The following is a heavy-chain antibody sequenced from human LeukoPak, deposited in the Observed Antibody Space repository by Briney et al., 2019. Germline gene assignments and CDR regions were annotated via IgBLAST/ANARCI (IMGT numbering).Heavy chain of an antibody. J-gene: IGHJ4*02. CDR1: GYTFTGYY. D-gene: IGHD3-9*01. V-gene: IGHV1-2*02. CDR3: ARSPHILTGENFDY. CDR2: INPTSGGT. Sequence: ASVKVSCKAPGYTFTGYYIHWVRQAPGQGLEWMGWINPTSGGTNYAQKFQDRVTMTRDTSISTAYMEVGRLRSADTAVYYCARSPHILTGENFDYWGQGTLVTVSS.